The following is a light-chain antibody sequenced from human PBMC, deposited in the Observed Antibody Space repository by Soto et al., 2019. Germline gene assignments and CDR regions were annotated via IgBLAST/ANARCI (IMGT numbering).Light chain of an antibody. J-gene: IGLJ3*02. Sequence: VLTQPHSASGTPGQRVTISCSGSSSNIGSNTVNWYQQLPGTAPKHLIFSNNQRPSGVPDRFSGSKSGTSASLAISGLQPEDEADYYCAAWDDSLSWVFGGGTKLTVL. CDR3: AAWDDSLSWV. CDR1: SSNIGSNT. V-gene: IGLV1-44*01. CDR2: SNN.